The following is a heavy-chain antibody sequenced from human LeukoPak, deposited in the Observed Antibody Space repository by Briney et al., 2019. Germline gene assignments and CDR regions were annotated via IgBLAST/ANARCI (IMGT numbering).Heavy chain of an antibody. CDR2: IIPIFGTA. CDR3: ARVVGGWLHLSDAFDI. D-gene: IGHD5-24*01. J-gene: IGHJ3*02. Sequence: SVKVSCKASGGTFSSYAISWVRQAPGQGLEWMGGIIPIFGTANYAQKSQGRVTITGDESTSTAYMELSSLRSEDTAVYYCARVVGGWLHLSDAFDIWGQGTMVTVSS. V-gene: IGHV1-69*13. CDR1: GGTFSSYA.